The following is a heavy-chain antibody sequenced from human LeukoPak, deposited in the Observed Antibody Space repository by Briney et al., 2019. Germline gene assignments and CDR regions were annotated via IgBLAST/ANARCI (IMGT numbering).Heavy chain of an antibody. CDR3: AKGQIAVAGDYYYGMDV. J-gene: IGHJ6*04. CDR1: GFTFSSHG. D-gene: IGHD6-19*01. V-gene: IGHV3-30*18. CDR2: ISFDGSKT. Sequence: PGRSLRLSCAASGFTFSSHGMHWVRQGPGKGLEWVAVISFDGSKTYYADSVKGRFTISRDNSKNTLYLQMNSLRAEDTAVYYCAKGQIAVAGDYYYGMDVWGKGATVTVSS.